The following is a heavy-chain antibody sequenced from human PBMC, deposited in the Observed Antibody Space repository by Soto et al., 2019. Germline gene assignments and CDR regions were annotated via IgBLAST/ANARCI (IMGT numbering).Heavy chain of an antibody. V-gene: IGHV1-46*01. J-gene: IGHJ6*02. D-gene: IGHD6-19*01. CDR1: GYTFTSYY. CDR3: ARGSIAVAHYSYGMDV. CDR2: INPSGGST. Sequence: GASVKVSCKASGYTFTSYYMHWVRQAPGQGLEWMGIINPSGGSTSYAQKFKGRVTMTRDTSTSTVYMELRSLRSADTAVYYCARGSIAVAHYSYGMDVWGQGTTVTVS.